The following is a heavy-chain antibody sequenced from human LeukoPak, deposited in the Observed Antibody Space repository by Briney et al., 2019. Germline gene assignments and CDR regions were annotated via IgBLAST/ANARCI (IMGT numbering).Heavy chain of an antibody. CDR1: GYSFISYG. D-gene: IGHD6-13*01. CDR3: ARVFTAGYSSSWYQDY. CDR2: ISAYNGNT. J-gene: IGHJ4*02. V-gene: IGHV1-18*01. Sequence: ASVKVSCKASGYSFISYGLSWVRQAPGQGLEWMGWISAYNGNTNYAQNVQGRVTLTTDTSTSTAYMELGSLRSDDTAVYYCARVFTAGYSSSWYQDYWGQGTLVTVSS.